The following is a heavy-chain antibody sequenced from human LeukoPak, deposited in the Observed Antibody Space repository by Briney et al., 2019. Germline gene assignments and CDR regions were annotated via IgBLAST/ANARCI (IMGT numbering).Heavy chain of an antibody. V-gene: IGHV1-2*02. D-gene: IGHD1-26*01. J-gene: IGHJ4*02. CDR2: INPNSGGT. CDR3: ARQSGTYWGLDY. Sequence: ASVKVSCKASGYTFTGYYMHWVRQAPGQGLEWMGWINPNSGGTNYAQKFQGRVTMTRDTSIGTASMEFNSLTSDDTAVYYCARQSGTYWGLDYWGQGTLVTVSS. CDR1: GYTFTGYY.